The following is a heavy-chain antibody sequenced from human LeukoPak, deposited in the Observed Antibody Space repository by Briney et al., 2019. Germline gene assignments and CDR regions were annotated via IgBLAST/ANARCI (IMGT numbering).Heavy chain of an antibody. D-gene: IGHD2-21*02. CDR1: GYIFTGYY. Sequence: ASVKVSCKASGYIFTGYYIHWVRQAPGQGLEWMGWINPNSGDTKYAQNFQGRVTMTRDTSNNTVYMDLTRLIFDDTAMYYCARDGVFRFEVGDVYYYYMDVWGKGTTVIISS. J-gene: IGHJ6*03. CDR3: ARDGVFRFEVGDVYYYYMDV. CDR2: INPNSGDT. V-gene: IGHV1-2*02.